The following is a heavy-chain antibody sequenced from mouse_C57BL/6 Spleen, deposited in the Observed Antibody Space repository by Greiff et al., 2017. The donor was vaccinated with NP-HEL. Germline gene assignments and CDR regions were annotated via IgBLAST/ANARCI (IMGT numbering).Heavy chain of an antibody. Sequence: EVQLQQSGPELVKPVASVKISCKASGYTFTDYYMNWVKQSHGKSLEWIGDINPNNGGTSYNQKFKGKATLTVDKSSSTAYMELRSLTSEDSAVYYCALITTVVAMDYWGQGTSVTVSS. CDR3: ALITTVVAMDY. CDR2: INPNNGGT. V-gene: IGHV1-26*01. J-gene: IGHJ4*01. CDR1: GYTFTDYY. D-gene: IGHD1-1*01.